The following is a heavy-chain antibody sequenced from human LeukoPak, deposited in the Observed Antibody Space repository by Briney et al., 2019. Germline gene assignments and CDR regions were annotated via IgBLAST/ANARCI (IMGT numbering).Heavy chain of an antibody. D-gene: IGHD3-9*01. CDR3: ASFDILTGYFLVDAFDI. CDR1: GYTFTSYD. V-gene: IGHV1-8*01. Sequence: GASVKVSCKASGYTFTSYDINWVRQATGQGLEWMGWMNPNSGNTGYAQKFQGRVTMTRNTSISTAYMELSSLRSEDTAVYYCASFDILTGYFLVDAFDIWGQGTMVTVSS. J-gene: IGHJ3*02. CDR2: MNPNSGNT.